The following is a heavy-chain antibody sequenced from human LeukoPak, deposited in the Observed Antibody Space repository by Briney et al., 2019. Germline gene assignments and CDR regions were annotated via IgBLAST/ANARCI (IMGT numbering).Heavy chain of an antibody. D-gene: IGHD3-10*01. CDR2: ISYDGSNK. V-gene: IGHV3-30*04. CDR3: ARDQRITMVRGVISTRPFDY. CDR1: GFTFSSYA. J-gene: IGHJ4*02. Sequence: PGGSLRLSCAASGFTFSSYAMHWVRQAPGKGLEWVAVISYDGSNKYYADSVKGRFTISRDNFKNTLYLQMNSLRAEDTAVYYCARDQRITMVRGVISTRPFDYWGQGTLVTVSS.